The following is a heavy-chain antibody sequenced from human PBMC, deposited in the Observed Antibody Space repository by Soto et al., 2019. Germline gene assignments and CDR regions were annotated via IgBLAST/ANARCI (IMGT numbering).Heavy chain of an antibody. CDR1: GYSFTSYW. Sequence: PGESLKISCKGPGYSFTSYWIGWVRQMPGKGLEWMGIIYPGDSDTRYSPSFQGQVTISADKSISTAYLQWSSLKASDTAMYYCARTYEDYGDYADFDYWGQGTLVTVSS. CDR2: IYPGDSDT. J-gene: IGHJ4*02. CDR3: ARTYEDYGDYADFDY. D-gene: IGHD4-17*01. V-gene: IGHV5-51*01.